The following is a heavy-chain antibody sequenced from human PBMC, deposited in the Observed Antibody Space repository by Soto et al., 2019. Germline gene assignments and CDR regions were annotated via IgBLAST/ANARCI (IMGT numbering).Heavy chain of an antibody. V-gene: IGHV4-59*01. J-gene: IGHJ6*02. CDR3: ARDGRGLYSSSSGGYYYGMDV. D-gene: IGHD6-6*01. CDR2: IYYSGST. Sequence: PSETLSLTCTVSGGSISSYYWSWIRQPPGKGLEWIGYIYYSGSTNYNPSLKSRVTISVDTSKNQFSLKLSSVTAADTAVYYCARDGRGLYSSSSGGYYYGMDVWGQGTTVTVS. CDR1: GGSISSYY.